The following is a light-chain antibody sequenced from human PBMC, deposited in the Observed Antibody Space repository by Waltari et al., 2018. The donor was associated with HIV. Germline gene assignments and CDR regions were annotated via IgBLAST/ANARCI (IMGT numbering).Light chain of an antibody. J-gene: IGKJ5*01. CDR1: QTLPV. CDR3: QHCDRSVPIT. V-gene: IGKV3-20*01. CDR2: GTS. Sequence: VLTQSPGTLSLSPGETGTLHCRASQTLPVLAWYQQKPGQAPRLRIYGTSSRAAGIPDRFSGSGSGTDFTLTINRLEPDDYAVYFCQHCDRSVPITFGQGTRLDIK.